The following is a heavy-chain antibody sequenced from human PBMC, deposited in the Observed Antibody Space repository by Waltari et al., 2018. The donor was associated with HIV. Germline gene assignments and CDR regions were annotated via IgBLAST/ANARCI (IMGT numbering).Heavy chain of an antibody. CDR1: GFTFTAHW. Sequence: EMQLVESGGGLVQPGGSLRLSCAASGFTFTAHWMTWVRQAPGKGLEWVANIKQDGSQKYYVDSVKGRFTISRDNAKNALYLQMNSLGAEDTAVYYCVRSVGGNSAYWGQGTLVTVSS. D-gene: IGHD2-21*02. CDR3: VRSVGGNSAY. CDR2: IKQDGSQK. J-gene: IGHJ4*02. V-gene: IGHV3-7*01.